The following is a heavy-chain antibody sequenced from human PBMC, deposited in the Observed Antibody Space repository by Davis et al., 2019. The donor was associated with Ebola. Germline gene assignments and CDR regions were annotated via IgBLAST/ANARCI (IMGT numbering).Heavy chain of an antibody. CDR3: AKGNDFWSGYYTSTYFDY. CDR2: FYSGGTT. V-gene: IGHV3-53*01. D-gene: IGHD3-3*01. J-gene: IGHJ4*02. Sequence: GGSLRLSCVASGFTVSSDYMSWVRQAPGKGLEWVSVFYSGGTTYYADSVKGRFTISRDNSKNTLDLQMNSLRAEDTAVYYCAKGNDFWSGYYTSTYFDYWGQGTLVTVSS. CDR1: GFTVSSDY.